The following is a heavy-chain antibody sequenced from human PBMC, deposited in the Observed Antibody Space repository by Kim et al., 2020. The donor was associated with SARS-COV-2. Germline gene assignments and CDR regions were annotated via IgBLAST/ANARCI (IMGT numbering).Heavy chain of an antibody. CDR2: IKSKTDGEAT. J-gene: IGHJ4*02. V-gene: IGHV3-15*01. Sequence: GGSLRLSCAASGFPFSNVWMSWVRQAPGRGLEWVGRIKSKTDGEATDYAAPVKGRFTMSRDDSKNTLHLQMNSLETEDTCVYYCTTLISAAGRGYWGQGT. CDR1: GFPFSNVW. D-gene: IGHD6-13*01. CDR3: TTLISAAGRGY.